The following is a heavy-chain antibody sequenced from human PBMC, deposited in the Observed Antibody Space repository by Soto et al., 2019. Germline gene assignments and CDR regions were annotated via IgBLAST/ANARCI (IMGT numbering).Heavy chain of an antibody. D-gene: IGHD6-25*01. Sequence: ASVKVSCKASGYTFTSYGISWVRQAPGQGLEWVGWISAYNGNTNYAQKLQGRVTMTTDTSTSTAYMELRSLGSDDTAVYYFARDISSPGDYESSGYGSNWFYRWGQGTMFTVAS. CDR1: GYTFTSYG. CDR2: ISAYNGNT. CDR3: ARDISSPGDYESSGYGSNWFYR. J-gene: IGHJ5*02. V-gene: IGHV1-18*01.